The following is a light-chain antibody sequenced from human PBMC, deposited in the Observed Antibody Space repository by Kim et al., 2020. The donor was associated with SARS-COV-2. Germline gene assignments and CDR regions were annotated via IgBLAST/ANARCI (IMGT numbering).Light chain of an antibody. J-gene: IGKJ1*01. CDR1: QGIRND. CDR3: LQDYNYPRT. Sequence: AIQMTQSPSSLSASVGDRIIITCRASQGIRNDLGWYQQKPGKAPKLLIYAASSLQSGVPSRFSGSGSGTDFTLTISSLQPEDFATYYCLQDYNYPRTFGQGIKVDIK. CDR2: AAS. V-gene: IGKV1-6*02.